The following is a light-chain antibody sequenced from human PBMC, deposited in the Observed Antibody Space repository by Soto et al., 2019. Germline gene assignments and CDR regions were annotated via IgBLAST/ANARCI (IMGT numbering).Light chain of an antibody. V-gene: IGLV1-40*01. J-gene: IGLJ3*02. CDR2: GNS. Sequence: QSVLTQPPSVSGAPGQRVTISCTGSRSNIGAGYDVHWYQQLPGTAPKLLIYGNSTRPSGVPDRFSGSKSCTSASLAITGLQAEDEADYYCQSYDSSLSGPQWVFGGGTKLTVL. CDR3: QSYDSSLSGPQWV. CDR1: RSNIGAGYD.